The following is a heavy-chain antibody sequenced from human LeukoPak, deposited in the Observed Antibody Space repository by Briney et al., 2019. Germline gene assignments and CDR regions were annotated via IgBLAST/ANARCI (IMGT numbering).Heavy chain of an antibody. CDR1: GFHFYYYG. J-gene: IGHJ6*03. V-gene: IGHV3-9*01. CDR3: AKDIQNYYYYMDV. CDR2: ISWNSGSI. Sequence: RFLELSFGAPGFHFYYYGMHWGRPASGKGLGWGPGISWNSGSIGYADSVKGRFTISRDNAKNSLYLQMNSLRAEDTALYYCAKDIQNYYYYMDVWGKGTTVTVSS.